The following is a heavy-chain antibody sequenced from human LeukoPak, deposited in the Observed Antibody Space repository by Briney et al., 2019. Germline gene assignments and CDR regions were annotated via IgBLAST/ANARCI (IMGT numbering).Heavy chain of an antibody. J-gene: IGHJ1*01. Sequence: ASVNVSCKASGYTFTSYGISWVRQAPGQGLEWMGWISAYNGNTNYAQKLQGRVTMTSDTSTSTAYMELRSLRSDDTAVYYCARIRGAGLDYYDSSGYYYPAEYFQHWGQGTLVTVSS. D-gene: IGHD3-22*01. CDR3: ARIRGAGLDYYDSSGYYYPAEYFQH. V-gene: IGHV1-18*01. CDR1: GYTFTSYG. CDR2: ISAYNGNT.